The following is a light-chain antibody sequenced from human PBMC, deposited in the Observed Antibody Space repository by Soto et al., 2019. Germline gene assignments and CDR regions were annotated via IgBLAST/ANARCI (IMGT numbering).Light chain of an antibody. V-gene: IGKV3-15*01. J-gene: IGKJ1*01. CDR3: QQYNNWWT. CDR1: QSVSGK. Sequence: EKVVTQSPATLSVSSGGRTTLSFRASQSVSGKLAWYQQKPGQAPRLLIYGASTRATGIPARFSGSGSGTEFTLTISSLQSEDFAVYYCQQYNNWWTFGQGTKVDIK. CDR2: GAS.